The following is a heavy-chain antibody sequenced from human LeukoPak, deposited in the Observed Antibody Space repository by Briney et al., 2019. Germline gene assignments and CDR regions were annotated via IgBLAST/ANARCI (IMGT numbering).Heavy chain of an antibody. J-gene: IGHJ4*02. CDR1: GFTFSSYS. CDR2: ISSSSTI. CDR3: AREQDIVATIGLLDY. D-gene: IGHD5-12*01. Sequence: GGSLRLSCAASGFTFSSYSMNWVRQAPGKGLEWVSYISSSSTIYYADSVKGRFTISRDNAKNSLYLQMNSLRDEDTAVYYCAREQDIVATIGLLDYWGQGTLVTVSS. V-gene: IGHV3-48*02.